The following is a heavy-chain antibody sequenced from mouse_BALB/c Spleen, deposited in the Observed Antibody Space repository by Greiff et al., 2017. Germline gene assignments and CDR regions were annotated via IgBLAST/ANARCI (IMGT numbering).Heavy chain of an antibody. J-gene: IGHJ4*01. CDR3: ARRGGYDYDVDYAMDY. Sequence: EVKLMESGGGLVQPGGSLKLSCAASGFTFSSYTMSWVRQTPEKRLEWVAYISNGGGSTYYPDTVKGRFTISRDNAKNTLYLQMSSLKSEDTAMYYCARRGGYDYDVDYAMDYWGQGTSVTVSS. V-gene: IGHV5-12-2*01. D-gene: IGHD2-4*01. CDR1: GFTFSSYT. CDR2: ISNGGGST.